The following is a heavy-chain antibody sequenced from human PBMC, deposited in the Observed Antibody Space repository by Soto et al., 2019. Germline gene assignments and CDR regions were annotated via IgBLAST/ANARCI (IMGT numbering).Heavy chain of an antibody. Sequence: QVQLVQSGAEVKKPGASVKVSCKASGYTFTSYGISWVRQAPGQGLEWMGWISAYNGNTNYAQKLRGRVTMSTDTSTSTACRELGILRSDGTAVYYCARDRGAYGMDVWGQGTTVTVSS. J-gene: IGHJ6*02. CDR3: ARDRGAYGMDV. V-gene: IGHV1-18*01. CDR1: GYTFTSYG. CDR2: ISAYNGNT.